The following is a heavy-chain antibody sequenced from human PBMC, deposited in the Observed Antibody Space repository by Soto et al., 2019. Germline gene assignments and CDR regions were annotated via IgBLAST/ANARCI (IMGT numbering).Heavy chain of an antibody. CDR3: ARGNYDILTGQPEGMDL. D-gene: IGHD3-9*01. CDR1: GYTFTSYD. CDR2: MNPNSGNT. Sequence: ASVKVSCKASGYTFTSYDINWVRQATGQGLEWMGWMNPNSGNTGYAQKFQGRVTMTRNTSISTAYMELSSLRSEDTAVYYCARGNYDILTGQPEGMDLWGQGTTVTVSS. J-gene: IGHJ6*02. V-gene: IGHV1-8*01.